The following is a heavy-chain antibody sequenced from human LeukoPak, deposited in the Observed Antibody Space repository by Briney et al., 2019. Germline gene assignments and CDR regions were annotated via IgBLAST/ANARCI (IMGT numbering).Heavy chain of an antibody. V-gene: IGHV4-4*07. CDR1: GGSISSYY. CDR3: ARDPTNYYDSSGYSGY. J-gene: IGHJ4*02. D-gene: IGHD3-22*01. CDR2: IYTSGST. Sequence: SETLSLTCTVSGGSISSYYWSLIRQPAGKGLEWIGRIYTSGSTNYNPSLKSRVTMSVDTSKNQFSLKLSSVTAADTAVYYCARDPTNYYDSSGYSGYWGQGTLVTVSS.